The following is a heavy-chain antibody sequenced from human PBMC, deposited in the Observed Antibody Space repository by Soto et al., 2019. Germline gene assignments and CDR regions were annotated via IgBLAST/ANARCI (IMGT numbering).Heavy chain of an antibody. Sequence: SETLSLTCTVSGGSVTSGNYYWSWIRQPPGKGLEWIGHIYYSGTTNYNPSLKSRVTISIDASKNQFSLKLSSVTAADTAVYYCARGPVVTPFVDYWGQGTLVTAPQ. CDR1: GGSVTSGNYY. CDR3: ARGPVVTPFVDY. V-gene: IGHV4-61*01. CDR2: IYYSGTT. D-gene: IGHD2-21*02. J-gene: IGHJ4*02.